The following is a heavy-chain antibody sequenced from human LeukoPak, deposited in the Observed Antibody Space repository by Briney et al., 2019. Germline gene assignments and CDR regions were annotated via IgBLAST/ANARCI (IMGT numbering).Heavy chain of an antibody. Sequence: PSETLSLTCTVSGGSISSSSYYWGWIRQPPGKGLEWIGSIYYSGSTYYNPSLKSRVTISVDTSKNQFSLKLSSVTAADTAVYYCASSLVDCSGGSCYPPVGNWGQGTLVTVSS. J-gene: IGHJ4*02. D-gene: IGHD2-15*01. V-gene: IGHV4-39*01. CDR2: IYYSGST. CDR3: ASSLVDCSGGSCYPPVGN. CDR1: GGSISSSSYY.